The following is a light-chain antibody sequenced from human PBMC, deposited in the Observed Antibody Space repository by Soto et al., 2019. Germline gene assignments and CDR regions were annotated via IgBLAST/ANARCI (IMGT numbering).Light chain of an antibody. J-gene: IGKJ1*01. CDR3: QQYNNWPPDGT. CDR1: QSVSSN. V-gene: IGKV3-15*01. Sequence: EIVMTQSPATLSVSPGERATLSCRASQSVSSNLAWYQQKPDQAPRLLIYGASTRATGIPARFSGSGSGTEFTLTISSLQSEDFAVYYCQQYNNWPPDGTFGQGTKVEIK. CDR2: GAS.